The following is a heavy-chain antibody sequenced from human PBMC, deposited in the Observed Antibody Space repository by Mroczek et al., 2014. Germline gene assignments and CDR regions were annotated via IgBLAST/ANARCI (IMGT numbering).Heavy chain of an antibody. J-gene: IGHJ6*03. Sequence: QVQLVQSGAEVKKPGSSVKVSCKASGGTFSSYAISWVRQAPGQGLEWMGGIIPIFGTANYAQKFQGRVTITADESTSTAYMELSSLRSEDTAVYYCAMGYCSSTSCSKTYYYYYMDVWGKGTTVTVSS. CDR3: AMGYCSSTSCSKTYYYYYMDV. V-gene: IGHV1-69*12. CDR1: GGTFSSYA. D-gene: IGHD2-2*01. CDR2: IIPIFGTA.